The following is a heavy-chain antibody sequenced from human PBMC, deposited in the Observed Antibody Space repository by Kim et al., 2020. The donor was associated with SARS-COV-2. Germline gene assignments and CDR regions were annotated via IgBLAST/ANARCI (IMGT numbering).Heavy chain of an antibody. Sequence: RYSPSFQGQVTISADKSISTAYLQWSSLKASDTAMYYCARLSQVLRAFDIWGQGTMVTVSS. V-gene: IGHV5-51*01. CDR3: ARLSQVLRAFDI. J-gene: IGHJ3*02. D-gene: IGHD3-3*01.